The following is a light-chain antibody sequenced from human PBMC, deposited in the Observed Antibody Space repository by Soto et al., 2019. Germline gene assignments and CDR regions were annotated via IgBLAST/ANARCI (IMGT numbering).Light chain of an antibody. J-gene: IGKJ2*01. CDR1: ETISSNY. Sequence: DIPMTQSPSSLSASVGDRVSFTCRTSETISSNYLNWYQQHPGQAPKLLIYAASIVQSGVSARFSGSGSGTQFTLTISSVQPEDSATYFCQQSFDSSFTFGQGTKLEI. CDR2: AAS. CDR3: QQSFDSSFT. V-gene: IGKV1-39*01.